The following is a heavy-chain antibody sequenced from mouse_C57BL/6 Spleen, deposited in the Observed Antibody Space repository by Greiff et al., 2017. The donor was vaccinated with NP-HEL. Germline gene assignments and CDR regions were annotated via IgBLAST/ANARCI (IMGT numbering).Heavy chain of an antibody. V-gene: IGHV1-55*01. CDR3: ASRDYYGSSPNY. CDR1: GYTFTSYW. J-gene: IGHJ2*01. D-gene: IGHD1-1*01. Sequence: VQLQQSGAELVKPGASVKMSCKASGYTFTSYWITWVKQRPGQGLEWIGDIYPGSGSTNYNEKFKSKATLTVDTSSSTAYMQLSSLTSEDSAVYYCASRDYYGSSPNYWGQDTTLTVSS. CDR2: IYPGSGST.